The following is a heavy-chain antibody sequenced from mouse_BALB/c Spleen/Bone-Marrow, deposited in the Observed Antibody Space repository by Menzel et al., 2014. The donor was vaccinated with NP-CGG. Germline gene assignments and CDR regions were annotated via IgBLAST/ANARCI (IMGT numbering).Heavy chain of an antibody. CDR3: ARDGGDVDFDY. CDR2: IYYSGTI. D-gene: IGHD3-3*01. CDR1: GISITTGNYR. V-gene: IGHV3-5*02. J-gene: IGHJ2*01. Sequence: EVKLVESGPGLVKPSQTVSLTCTVTGISITTGNYRWSWIRQFPGNKLEWIGYIYYSGTITYNPSLTSRTTITRDTSXNQFFLEMNSLTAEDTATYYCARDGGDVDFDYWGQGTTLTVSS.